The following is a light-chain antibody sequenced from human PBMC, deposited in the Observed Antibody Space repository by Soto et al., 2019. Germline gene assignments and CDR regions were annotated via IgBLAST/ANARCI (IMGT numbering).Light chain of an antibody. Sequence: SYELTQPPSVSVSPGQTARITCSGDALPKQYAYWYQQKPGQAPVLVIYKDSERPSGIPERFSGSSSGTTVTLTISGVQAEDEADYYCQSAXXSGXXVVFGGGTKX. CDR1: ALPKQY. CDR2: KDS. J-gene: IGLJ2*01. V-gene: IGLV3-25*03. CDR3: QSAXXSGXXVV.